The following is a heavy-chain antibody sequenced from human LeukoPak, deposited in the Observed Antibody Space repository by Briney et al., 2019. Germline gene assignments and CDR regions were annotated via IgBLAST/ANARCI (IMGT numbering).Heavy chain of an antibody. Sequence: GGSLRLSCAASGFTFNYYAMHWVRQAPGKGLEWVTFIRYDGSNKYYADSVKGRFTTSRDNSKNTLYLQMNSLRAEDTAVYYCAKARTRGYSYGSFDYWGQGTLVTVSS. J-gene: IGHJ4*02. V-gene: IGHV3-30*02. CDR2: IRYDGSNK. CDR1: GFTFNYYA. D-gene: IGHD5-18*01. CDR3: AKARTRGYSYGSFDY.